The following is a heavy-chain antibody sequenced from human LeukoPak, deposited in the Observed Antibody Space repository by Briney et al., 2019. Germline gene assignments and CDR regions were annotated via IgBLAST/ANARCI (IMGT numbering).Heavy chain of an antibody. V-gene: IGHV3-21*01. CDR3: GREGHSGSWDLDY. Sequence: GGSLRLPCAASGFTFSTYSMNWVRQAPGKGLEWVSSISTSGHSIYYADSLKGRFTISRDNAKNSLYLQMNSLRAEDTAVYYCGREGHSGSWDLDYWGQGTLVTVSS. D-gene: IGHD1-26*01. CDR2: ISTSGHSI. CDR1: GFTFSTYS. J-gene: IGHJ4*02.